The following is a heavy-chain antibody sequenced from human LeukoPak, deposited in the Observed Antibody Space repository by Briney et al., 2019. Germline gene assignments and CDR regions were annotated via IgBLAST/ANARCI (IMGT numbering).Heavy chain of an antibody. Sequence: GGSLRLSCAASGFTFSSYAMSWVRQAPGKGLEWVSVIYSGGRTYYADSVKGRFTTSRDNSKNTLYLQMNSLRAEDTAVYYCARAPDGYEAFDIWGQGTMVTVSS. CDR3: ARAPDGYEAFDI. D-gene: IGHD3-22*01. CDR1: GFTFSSYA. V-gene: IGHV3-66*01. CDR2: IYSGGRT. J-gene: IGHJ3*02.